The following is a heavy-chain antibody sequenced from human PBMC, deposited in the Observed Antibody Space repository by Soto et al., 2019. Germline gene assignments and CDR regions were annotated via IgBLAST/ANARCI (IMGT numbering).Heavy chain of an antibody. D-gene: IGHD4-17*01. CDR2: IIPIFGTA. CDR1: GGTFSIYA. CDR3: ARPMTTVTPYYYYYGMDV. Sequence: GASVKVSCKASGGTFSIYAISCVVQSPLQWLEWMGGIIPIFGTANYAQKFQGRVTITADKSTSTAYMELSSLRSEDTAVYYCARPMTTVTPYYYYYGMDVWGQGTTVTVSS. J-gene: IGHJ6*02. V-gene: IGHV1-69*06.